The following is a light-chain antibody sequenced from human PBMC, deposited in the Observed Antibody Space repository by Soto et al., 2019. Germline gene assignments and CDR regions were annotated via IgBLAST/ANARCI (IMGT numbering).Light chain of an antibody. V-gene: IGKV1-5*01. CDR3: QQYNSYLWT. Sequence: DIQMTQSPSTLSASEGDRVTITCRASQSISIWLAWYQQKPGKAPKLLIYAASSLQSGVPLRFSGSGSGTEFTLTISSLQPDDFATYYCQQYNSYLWTFGQGTKVDIK. CDR2: AAS. J-gene: IGKJ1*01. CDR1: QSISIW.